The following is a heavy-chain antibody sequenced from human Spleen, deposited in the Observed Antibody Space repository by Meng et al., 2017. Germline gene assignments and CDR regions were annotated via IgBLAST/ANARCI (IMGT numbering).Heavy chain of an antibody. CDR3: ARGRGPDWYFDL. J-gene: IGHJ2*01. CDR1: TDSSSGRTYY. Sequence: QRQLQESGPGLVKPSETPSLACTVSTDSSSGRTYYWGWFRQPPGKGLEWIGSLYDGGSPYYNPSLKSRVTISADTSKTQFFLQLTSITAADTAVYNCARGRGPDWYFDLWGRGTLVTVSS. CDR2: LYDGGSP. V-gene: IGHV4-39*07.